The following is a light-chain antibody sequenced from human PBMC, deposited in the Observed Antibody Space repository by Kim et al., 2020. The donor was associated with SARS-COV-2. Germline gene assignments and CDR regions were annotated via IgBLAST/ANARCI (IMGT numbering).Light chain of an antibody. J-gene: IGLJ2*01. CDR1: SGHSSYA. Sequence: GASVKLTCPRSSGHSSYAIAWHQQQPEKGPRYLMKLNSDGSHSKGDGIPDRFSGSSSGAERYLTISSLQSEDEADYYCQTWGTGGVFGGGTQLTVL. CDR2: LNSDGSH. CDR3: QTWGTGGV. V-gene: IGLV4-69*01.